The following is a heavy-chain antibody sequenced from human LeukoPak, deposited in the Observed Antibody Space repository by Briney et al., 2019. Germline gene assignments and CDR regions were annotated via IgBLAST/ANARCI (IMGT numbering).Heavy chain of an antibody. CDR2: INHSGNT. Sequence: PSETLSLTRALYGDSFSVYFWRWIRQAPGEALDWMGEINHSGNTNYNPSRKSRVSISVDPSKSQFSLKLSSVTAADTAVYYCARGYDDSGRPLNDWGRGTLVTVSS. CDR1: GDSFSVYF. D-gene: IGHD3-10*01. V-gene: IGHV4-34*01. J-gene: IGHJ4*02. CDR3: ARGYDDSGRPLND.